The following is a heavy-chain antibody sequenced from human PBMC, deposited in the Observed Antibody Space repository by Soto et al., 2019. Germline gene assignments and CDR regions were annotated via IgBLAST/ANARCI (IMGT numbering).Heavy chain of an antibody. V-gene: IGHV3-30*03. CDR3: ARDSRSSDKGAFDI. Sequence: QAQLVESGGGVVQPGRSLRLSCAASGFTFNNYAMHWVRQAPGKGLERVAVISNDGSNEYYPDSVKGRFTISRDNSKNTLYLEMNSLRAEDTAVYHCARDSRSSDKGAFDIWGQGTMVTVSS. J-gene: IGHJ3*02. D-gene: IGHD3-16*01. CDR2: ISNDGSNE. CDR1: GFTFNNYA.